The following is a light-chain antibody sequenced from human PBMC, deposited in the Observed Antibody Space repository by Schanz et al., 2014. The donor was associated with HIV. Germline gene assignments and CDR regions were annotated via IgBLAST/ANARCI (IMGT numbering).Light chain of an antibody. CDR2: DAS. CDR3: QQYGDSPPVT. Sequence: EIVMTQSPVTLSVSPGERVTLSCRASQSVSSSYLAWYQQKPGQAPRLLIYDASSRATGIPDRFSGGGSGTDFTLTISRLEPEDFAVYYCQQYGDSPPVTFGGGTKVEIK. CDR1: QSVSSSY. J-gene: IGKJ4*01. V-gene: IGKV3-20*01.